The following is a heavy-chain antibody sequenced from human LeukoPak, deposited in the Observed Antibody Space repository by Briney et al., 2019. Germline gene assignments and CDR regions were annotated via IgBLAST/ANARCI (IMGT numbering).Heavy chain of an antibody. CDR1: GFTFSSYA. V-gene: IGHV3-30-3*01. Sequence: GGSLRLSCAASGFTFSSYAMHWVRQAPGKGLEWVAVISYDGSNKYYADSVKGRFTISRDNSKNTLYLQMNSLRAEDTAVYYCARDRDTSYYYYAMDVWGQGTTVTVSS. J-gene: IGHJ6*02. D-gene: IGHD2/OR15-2a*01. CDR2: ISYDGSNK. CDR3: ARDRDTSYYYYAMDV.